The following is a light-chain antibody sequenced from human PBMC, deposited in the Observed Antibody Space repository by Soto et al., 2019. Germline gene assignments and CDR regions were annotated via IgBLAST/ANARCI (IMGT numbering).Light chain of an antibody. Sequence: EIVLTPSPGALSFSPRERATLSCMASQSVSSSYLAWYQQKPGQAPRLLIYGASTRATGIPARFSGTGSGTEFTLTISSLQSEDFAVYYCQQYNTWPPITFGQGTRLEI. CDR3: QQYNTWPPIT. CDR2: GAS. V-gene: IGKV3-15*01. J-gene: IGKJ5*01. CDR1: QSVSSSY.